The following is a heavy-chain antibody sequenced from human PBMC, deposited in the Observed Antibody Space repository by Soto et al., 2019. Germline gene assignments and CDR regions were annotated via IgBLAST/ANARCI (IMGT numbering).Heavy chain of an antibody. CDR3: AGAGATSWFDP. Sequence: QVQLVESGGGVVQPGRSLRLSCAASGFTFSSYGMHCVRQAPGKGLEWVAVIWYDGSNKYYADSVKGRFTISRDNANNTLYLQINSLIAESTAVYYCAGAGATSWFDPWGQGSLVTVSS. CDR1: GFTFSSYG. D-gene: IGHD5-12*01. J-gene: IGHJ5*02. V-gene: IGHV3-33*01. CDR2: IWYDGSNK.